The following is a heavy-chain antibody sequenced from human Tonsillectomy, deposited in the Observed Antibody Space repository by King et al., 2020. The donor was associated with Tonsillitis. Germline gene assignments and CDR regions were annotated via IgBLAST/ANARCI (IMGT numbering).Heavy chain of an antibody. D-gene: IGHD2-15*01. CDR1: GDSISSGGYS. CDR3: AGGGPGDAFDI. CDR2: IYQSGTT. Sequence: QLQESGSGLVKPSQTLSLTCTVSGDSISSGGYSWSWIRQPPGKGLEWIGYIYQSGTTNYNPSLKCRVTISADKSNNQFSLRLSSVTAADTAVYYCAGGGPGDAFDIWGQGTMVTVSS. J-gene: IGHJ3*02. V-gene: IGHV4-30-2*01.